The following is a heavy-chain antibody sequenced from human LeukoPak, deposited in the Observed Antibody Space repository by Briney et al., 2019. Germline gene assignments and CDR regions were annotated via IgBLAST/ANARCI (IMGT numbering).Heavy chain of an antibody. D-gene: IGHD1-26*01. CDR2: IRYEGSNK. V-gene: IGHV3-30*04. CDR1: GFTFSSYA. Sequence: GGSLRLSCAASGFTFSSYAMHWVRQAPGKGLEWVAFIRYEGSNKYYADSVKGRFTISRDNAKNSLYLQMNSLRADDTAVYYCARQETSSYNGAFDIWGQGTMVTVSS. J-gene: IGHJ3*02. CDR3: ARQETSSYNGAFDI.